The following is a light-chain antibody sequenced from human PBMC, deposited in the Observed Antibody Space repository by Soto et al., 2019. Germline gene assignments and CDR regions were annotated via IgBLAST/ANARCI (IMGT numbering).Light chain of an antibody. V-gene: IGKV1-39*01. CDR2: GAS. CDR3: QHNFHTPPA. Sequence: DIQMTQSPSSLSASVGDRVTITCRASQTISYFLNWYQQKPGKAPKLLLHGASTLQTGVPSRFTGSGSGTEFTLTISSLQPEDFAIYYCQHNFHTPPAFGQGTRLEIK. J-gene: IGKJ5*01. CDR1: QTISYF.